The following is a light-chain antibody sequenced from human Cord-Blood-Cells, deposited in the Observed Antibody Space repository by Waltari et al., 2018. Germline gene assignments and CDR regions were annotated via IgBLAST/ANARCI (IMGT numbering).Light chain of an antibody. V-gene: IGLV2-14*01. CDR3: SSYTSSSTYV. CDR1: SSDVGGYNY. CDR2: EVS. Sequence: QSALTQPPSVSGSPGQSIPISCPGTSSDVGGYNYVSWYQQHPSKAPKLMIYEVSNRPSGVSNRFSGSKSGNTASLTISGLQAEDEADYYCSSYTSSSTYVFGTGTKVTVL. J-gene: IGLJ1*01.